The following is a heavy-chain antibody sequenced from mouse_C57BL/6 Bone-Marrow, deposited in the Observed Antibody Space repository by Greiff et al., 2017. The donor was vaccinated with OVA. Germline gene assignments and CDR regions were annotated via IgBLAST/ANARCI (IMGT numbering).Heavy chain of an antibody. J-gene: IGHJ1*03. D-gene: IGHD1-1*01. CDR3: ARRYYGSSTV. CDR2: INPNNGGT. V-gene: IGHV1-26*01. Sequence: VQLQQSGPELVKPGASVKISCKASGYTFTDYYMNWVKQSHGKSLEWIGDINPNNGGTSYNQKFKGKATLTVDKSSSTAYMELRSLTSEDSAVYYCARRYYGSSTVWGTGTTVTVSS. CDR1: GYTFTDYY.